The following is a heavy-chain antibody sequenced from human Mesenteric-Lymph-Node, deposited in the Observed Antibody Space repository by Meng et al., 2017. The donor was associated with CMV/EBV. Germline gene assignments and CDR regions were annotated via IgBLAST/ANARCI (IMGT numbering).Heavy chain of an antibody. J-gene: IGHJ4*02. CDR3: ARGYDSSGYHLDY. Sequence: ASVKVSCKASGYTFTSYDINWVRQATGQGLEWMGWISAYNGATRYSQKVQGRVTMTTDTSTSTAYMELRSLGSEDTAVYYCARGYDSSGYHLDYWGQGTLVTVSS. V-gene: IGHV1-18*01. D-gene: IGHD3-22*01. CDR1: GYTFTSYD. CDR2: ISAYNGAT.